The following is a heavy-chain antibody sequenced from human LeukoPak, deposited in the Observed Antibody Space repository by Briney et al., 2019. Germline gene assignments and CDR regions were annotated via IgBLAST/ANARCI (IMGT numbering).Heavy chain of an antibody. J-gene: IGHJ4*02. V-gene: IGHV4-30-2*01. CDR3: ARGMVRGQNHFDY. Sequence: PSQTLSLTCAVSGVSISSGGYSWSWIRQPPGKGLEWIGYIYHSGSTYYNPSLKSRVTISVDRSKNQFSLKLSSVTAADTAVYYCARGMVRGQNHFDYWGQGTLVTVSS. D-gene: IGHD3-10*01. CDR1: GVSISSGGYS. CDR2: IYHSGST.